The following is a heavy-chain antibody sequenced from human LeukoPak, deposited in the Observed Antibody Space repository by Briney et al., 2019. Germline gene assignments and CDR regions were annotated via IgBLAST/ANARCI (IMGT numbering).Heavy chain of an antibody. D-gene: IGHD2-2*01. CDR1: GFTFSSYA. V-gene: IGHV3-23*01. Sequence: GGSLRLSCAASGFTFSSYAMSWVRQAPGKGLEWVSAISGSGGSTYYADSVKGRFTISRDNSKNTLYLQMNSLRAEDTAVYYCAKPHTESYQQLLSSVYYWGQGTLVTVSS. J-gene: IGHJ4*02. CDR2: ISGSGGST. CDR3: AKPHTESYQQLLSSVYY.